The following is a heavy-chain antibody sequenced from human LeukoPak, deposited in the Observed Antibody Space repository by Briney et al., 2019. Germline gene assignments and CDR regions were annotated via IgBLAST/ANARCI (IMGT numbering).Heavy chain of an antibody. Sequence: GASVKVSCKASGYTFTGYYMHWVRQAPGQGLEWMGWINPNSGDTNYTQNFQGRVTMTRDTSLSTAYLELSRLRSDDTAVYYCARGRYGYGDGFYFDYWGQGTLVTVSS. J-gene: IGHJ4*02. CDR1: GYTFTGYY. CDR3: ARGRYGYGDGFYFDY. V-gene: IGHV1-2*02. D-gene: IGHD5-18*01. CDR2: INPNSGDT.